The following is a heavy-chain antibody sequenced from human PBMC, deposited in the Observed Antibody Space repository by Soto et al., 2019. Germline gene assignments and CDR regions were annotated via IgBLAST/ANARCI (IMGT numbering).Heavy chain of an antibody. CDR1: GGSINNHY. J-gene: IGHJ6*02. D-gene: IGHD3-10*01. CDR2: IYYTGST. Sequence: SVTLALTCTVSGGSINNHYWSWIRQPPGKGLEWIGYIYYTGSTNYNPSLKSRVTMSVDTYKNQFSLKLSSVTAADTAVYYCARGRGSGSPQGYYYYGMDVWGQGTPVTVSS. CDR3: ARGRGSGSPQGYYYYGMDV. V-gene: IGHV4-59*11.